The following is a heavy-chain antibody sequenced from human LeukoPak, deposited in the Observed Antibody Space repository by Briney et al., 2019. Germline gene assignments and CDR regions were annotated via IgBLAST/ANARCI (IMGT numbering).Heavy chain of an antibody. Sequence: PGGSLRLSCAASGFTFRSYSMNWVRQAPGKGLEWVSYISNSSSTIYYADSVKGRFTISRDNAKNSLYLQMNSLRAEDTALYYCAKEHFYGSVDYWGQGTLVTVSS. CDR1: GFTFRSYS. CDR3: AKEHFYGSVDY. CDR2: ISNSSSTI. J-gene: IGHJ4*02. D-gene: IGHD3-10*01. V-gene: IGHV3-48*04.